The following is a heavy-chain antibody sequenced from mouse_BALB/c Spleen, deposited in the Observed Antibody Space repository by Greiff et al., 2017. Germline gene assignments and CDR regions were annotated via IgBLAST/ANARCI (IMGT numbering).Heavy chain of an antibody. J-gene: IGHJ4*01. CDR3: ARGERYDAMDY. Sequence: EVKVVESGGGLVKPGGSLKLSCAASGFTFSDYYMYWVRQTPEKRLEWVATISDGGSYTYYPDSVKGRFTISRDNAKNNLYLQMSSLKSEDTAMYYCARGERYDAMDYWGQGTSVTVSS. D-gene: IGHD2-14*01. V-gene: IGHV5-4*02. CDR1: GFTFSDYY. CDR2: ISDGGSYT.